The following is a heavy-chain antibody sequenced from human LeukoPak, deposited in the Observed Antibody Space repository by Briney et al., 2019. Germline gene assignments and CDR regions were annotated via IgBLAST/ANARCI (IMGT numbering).Heavy chain of an antibody. CDR1: GNYW. CDR2: INSDGSWT. CDR3: VSFYETD. V-gene: IGHV3-74*01. Sequence: GGSLRLSCAASGNYWMHWVRQAPGKGLLWVSHINSDGSWTSYADSVKGRFTISKDNAKNTVYLQMNNLRVEDTAVYYCVSFYETDWGRGTLVTVSS. J-gene: IGHJ4*02. D-gene: IGHD2/OR15-2a*01.